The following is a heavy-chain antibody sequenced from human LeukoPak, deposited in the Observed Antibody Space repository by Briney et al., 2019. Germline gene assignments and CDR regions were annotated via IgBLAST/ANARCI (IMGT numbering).Heavy chain of an antibody. V-gene: IGHV1-46*01. CDR3: ARDGYDFWSGRSPNYNWFDP. CDR1: GYTFTSYY. J-gene: IGHJ5*02. Sequence: ASVKVSCKASGYTFTSYYMHWVRQAPGQGLEWMGIINPSGGSTSYAQKFQGRVTMTRDMSTSTVYMELSSLRSEDTAVYYCARDGYDFWSGRSPNYNWFDPWGQGTLVTVSS. D-gene: IGHD3-3*01. CDR2: INPSGGST.